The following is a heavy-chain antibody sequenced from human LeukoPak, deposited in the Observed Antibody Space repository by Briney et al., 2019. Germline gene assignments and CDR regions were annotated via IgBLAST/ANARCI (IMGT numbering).Heavy chain of an antibody. Sequence: PGGSLRLSCAASGFSFSSSDTNWVRQAPGKGLEWVSYISSSSSTMYYADSVKGRFTISRDNAKNSLYLQMNSLRAEDTAVYYCARGRGDSGYDSFDYWGQGTLVTVSS. CDR1: GFSFSSSD. V-gene: IGHV3-48*03. CDR3: ARGRGDSGYDSFDY. D-gene: IGHD5-12*01. CDR2: ISSSSSTM. J-gene: IGHJ4*02.